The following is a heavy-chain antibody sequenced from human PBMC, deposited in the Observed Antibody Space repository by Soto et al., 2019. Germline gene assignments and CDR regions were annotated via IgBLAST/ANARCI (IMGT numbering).Heavy chain of an antibody. V-gene: IGHV3-74*01. CDR3: GRGGRIVAAASVD. J-gene: IGHJ4*02. D-gene: IGHD6-25*01. CDR1: GLTFSNYW. CDR2: INSDGSST. Sequence: EVQLVESGGGLVQPGGSLRLSCAVSGLTFSNYWMNWVRQAPGKGLVWVSRINSDGSSTDYADAVKGRFTISRDHARNTLYLEMHSLRAEDTALYYCGRGGRIVAAASVDWGQGTLVTVSS.